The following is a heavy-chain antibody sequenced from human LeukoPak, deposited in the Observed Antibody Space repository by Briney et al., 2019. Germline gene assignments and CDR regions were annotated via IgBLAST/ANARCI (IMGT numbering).Heavy chain of an antibody. CDR3: AKIDRTYCSRSSCYALDY. Sequence: GESLKISCKGSGYSFTSYWIGWVRQMPGKGLEWMEIIYPGDSDTRYSPSFQGQVTISADKSISTAYLQWSSLKASDTAMYYCAKIDRTYCSRSSCYALDYWGQGTLVTVSS. CDR2: IYPGDSDT. D-gene: IGHD2-2*01. V-gene: IGHV5-51*01. J-gene: IGHJ4*02. CDR1: GYSFTSYW.